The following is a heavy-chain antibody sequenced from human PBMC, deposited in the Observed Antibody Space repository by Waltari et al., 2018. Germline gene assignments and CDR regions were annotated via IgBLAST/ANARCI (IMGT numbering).Heavy chain of an antibody. J-gene: IGHJ4*02. CDR3: ARDYVSVVLHYFDY. V-gene: IGHV4-38-2*02. D-gene: IGHD3-16*01. Sequence: QVQLQESGPGLVKPSETLSLTCPVPCSSISSGYYWGWIRRPPGKGLEWIGSIYHSGSTYYNPSLKSRVTISVDTSKNQFSLKLSSVTAADTAVYYCARDYVSVVLHYFDYWGQGTLVTVSS. CDR1: CSSISSGYY. CDR2: IYHSGST.